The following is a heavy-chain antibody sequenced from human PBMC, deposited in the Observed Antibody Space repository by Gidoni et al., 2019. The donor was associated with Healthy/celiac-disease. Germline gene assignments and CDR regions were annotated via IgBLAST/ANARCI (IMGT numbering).Heavy chain of an antibody. J-gene: IGHJ4*02. CDR3: ARLAEVDTAI. CDR2: ST. Sequence: STYYNPSLKSRVTISVDTSKNQFSLKLSSVTAADTAVYYCARLAEVDTAIGGQGTLVTVSS. V-gene: IGHV4-39*01. D-gene: IGHD5-18*01.